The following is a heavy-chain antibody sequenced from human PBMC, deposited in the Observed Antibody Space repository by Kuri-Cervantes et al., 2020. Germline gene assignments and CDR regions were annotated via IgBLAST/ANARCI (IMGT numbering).Heavy chain of an antibody. D-gene: IGHD3-9*01. CDR3: ARGARELRYFDSQPPEQKYYYYYGMDV. V-gene: IGHV1-69*13. CDR2: IIPIFGTA. J-gene: IGHJ6*02. CDR1: GYTFTSYY. Sequence: SVKVSCKASGYTFTSYYMHWVRQAPGQGLEWMGGIIPIFGTANYAQKFQGRVTITADESTSTAYMELSSLRSEDTAVYYCARGARELRYFDSQPPEQKYYYYYGMDVWGQGTTVTVSS.